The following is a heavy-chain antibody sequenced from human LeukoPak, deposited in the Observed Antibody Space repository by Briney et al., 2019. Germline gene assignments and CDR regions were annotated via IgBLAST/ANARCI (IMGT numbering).Heavy chain of an antibody. CDR3: ARPYLRGTVVNNWFDP. D-gene: IGHD4-23*01. Sequence: PSETLSLTCTVSGGSISSSSYYWGWIRQPPGKGLEWIGSIYYSGSTYYNPSLKSRVTISVDTSKNQFSLRLSSVTAADTAVYYCARPYLRGTVVNNWFDPWGQGTLVTVSS. J-gene: IGHJ5*02. V-gene: IGHV4-39*01. CDR2: IYYSGST. CDR1: GGSISSSSYY.